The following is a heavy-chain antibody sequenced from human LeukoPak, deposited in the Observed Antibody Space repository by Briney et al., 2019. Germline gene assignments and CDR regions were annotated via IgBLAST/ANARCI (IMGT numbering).Heavy chain of an antibody. Sequence: PSETLSLTCAVSGYSIGSAYYWGWIRQPPGKGLEWIGTIYHSGSTYYNPSLKSRVTVSLDTSNNQFSLRLSSVTAADTAVYYCARTANWGGYYYYYMDVWGNGTTVTVSS. CDR2: IYHSGST. D-gene: IGHD7-27*01. J-gene: IGHJ6*03. CDR1: GYSIGSAYY. CDR3: ARTANWGGYYYYYMDV. V-gene: IGHV4-38-2*01.